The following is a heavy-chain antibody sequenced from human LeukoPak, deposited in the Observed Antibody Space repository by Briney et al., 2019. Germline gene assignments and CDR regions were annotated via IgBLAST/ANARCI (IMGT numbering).Heavy chain of an antibody. CDR3: AKKYSDFWSGYPARHYGMDV. Sequence: GGSLRLSCAASGFTFSSYEMNWVRQAPGKGLEWVSAISGSGGSTYYADSVKGRFTISRDNSKNTLYLQMNSLRAEDTAVYYCAKKYSDFWSGYPARHYGMDVWGQGTTVTVSS. V-gene: IGHV3-23*01. J-gene: IGHJ6*02. D-gene: IGHD3-3*01. CDR1: GFTFSSYE. CDR2: ISGSGGST.